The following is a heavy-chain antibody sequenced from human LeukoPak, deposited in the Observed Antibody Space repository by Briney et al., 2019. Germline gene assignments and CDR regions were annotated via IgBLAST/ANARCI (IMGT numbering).Heavy chain of an antibody. CDR3: AKGGRGTYYADS. Sequence: GGSLRLSCAAAGFMFSNYVMYWVRQAPGKGLEWVSVVSASGSTTDYADSVKGRFTISRDNSKNTLYLQMNSLRAEDTAVYYCAKGGRGTYYADSWGQGTLVTVSS. D-gene: IGHD3-16*01. CDR2: VSASGSTT. V-gene: IGHV3-23*01. CDR1: GFMFSNYV. J-gene: IGHJ4*02.